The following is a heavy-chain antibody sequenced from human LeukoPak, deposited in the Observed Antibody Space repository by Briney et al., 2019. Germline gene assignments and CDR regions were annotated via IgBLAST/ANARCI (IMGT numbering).Heavy chain of an antibody. CDR3: ARGSPPRGVAARPRYGMDV. Sequence: EASGTPSLPCAVYGGAFRGFYWSWVPPPPREGRGGVWGNKHSGSTNYNPSLKSRVTISVDTSKNQFSLKLSSVTAADMAVYYCARGSPPRGVAARPRYGMDVWGQGTTVTVSS. D-gene: IGHD6-6*01. CDR2: NKHSGST. CDR1: GGAFRGFY. J-gene: IGHJ6*02. V-gene: IGHV4-34*01.